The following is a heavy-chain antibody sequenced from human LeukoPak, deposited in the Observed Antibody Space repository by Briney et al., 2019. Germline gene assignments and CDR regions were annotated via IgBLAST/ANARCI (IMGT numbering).Heavy chain of an antibody. D-gene: IGHD3-22*01. Sequence: SETLSLTCAVSGYSMNSDYYWGWIRQSPDKGLEWIGIIYHSGSTYYNPSLKSRFTISVDTSKNQFSLKVTSVTAADTAVYYCARFYYYDTTGYPYYYMDVWGKGTTVTVSS. CDR3: ARFYYYDTTGYPYYYMDV. J-gene: IGHJ6*03. CDR1: GYSMNSDYY. CDR2: IYHSGST. V-gene: IGHV4-38-2*01.